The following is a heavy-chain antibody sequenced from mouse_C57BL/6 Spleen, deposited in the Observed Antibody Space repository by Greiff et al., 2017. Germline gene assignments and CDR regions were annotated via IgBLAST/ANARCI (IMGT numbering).Heavy chain of an antibody. CDR1: GYTFTDHT. V-gene: IGHV1-78*01. J-gene: IGHJ2*01. D-gene: IGHD3-2*02. Sequence: QVQLQQSDAELVKPGASVKISCKVSGYTFTDHTIHWMKQRPEQGLEWIGYIYPRDGSTKYNEKFKGKATLTADKSSSTAYMQLNSLTSEDSAVDICARVAQAFYYFDYWGQGTTLTVSS. CDR3: ARVAQAFYYFDY. CDR2: IYPRDGST.